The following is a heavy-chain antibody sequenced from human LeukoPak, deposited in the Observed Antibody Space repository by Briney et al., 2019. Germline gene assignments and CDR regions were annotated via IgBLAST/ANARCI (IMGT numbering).Heavy chain of an antibody. Sequence: PSETLSLTCTVSGGSISSYYWSWIRQPAGKGLGWIGRIYTSGSTNYNPSLKSRVTMSVDTSKNQLSLKLSSVTAADTAVYYCARDHDSWRSDYWGQGTLVTVSS. CDR2: IYTSGST. D-gene: IGHD6-13*01. V-gene: IGHV4-4*07. CDR3: ARDHDSWRSDY. CDR1: GGSISSYY. J-gene: IGHJ4*02.